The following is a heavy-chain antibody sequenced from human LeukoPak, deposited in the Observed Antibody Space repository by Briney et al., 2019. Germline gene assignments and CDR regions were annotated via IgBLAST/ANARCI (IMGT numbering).Heavy chain of an antibody. Sequence: GGSLRLSCAASGFTVSSNYMSWVRQAPGKGLEWVSVIYSGGSTYYADSVKGRFNISRHNSKNTLYLQMNSLRAEDTAVYYCARGRDYVWGSYRYSGWFDPWGQGTLVTVSS. V-gene: IGHV3-53*04. CDR2: IYSGGST. CDR3: ARGRDYVWGSYRYSGWFDP. D-gene: IGHD3-16*02. CDR1: GFTVSSNY. J-gene: IGHJ5*02.